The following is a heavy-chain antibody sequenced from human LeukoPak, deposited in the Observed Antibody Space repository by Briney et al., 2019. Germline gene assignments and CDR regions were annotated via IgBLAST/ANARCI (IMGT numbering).Heavy chain of an antibody. CDR2: IIPVLNIT. CDR1: GGTFSSSA. Sequence: SVKVSCKTSGGTFSSSAITWVRQAPGQGLEWMGRIIPVLNITTYAQKCQGSVTITADTSTSTVYMELSSLRSEETAVYYCARDQGLTAPPPYGLDVWGQGTTVIVSS. V-gene: IGHV1-69*04. CDR3: ARDQGLTAPPPYGLDV. J-gene: IGHJ6*02. D-gene: IGHD5-18*01.